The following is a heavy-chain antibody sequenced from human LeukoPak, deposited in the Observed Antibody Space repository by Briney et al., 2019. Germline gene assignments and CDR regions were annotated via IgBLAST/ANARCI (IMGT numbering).Heavy chain of an antibody. V-gene: IGHV1-46*01. CDR2: INPSGGST. CDR1: GYTFTSYY. D-gene: IGHD2-8*01. J-gene: IGHJ3*02. CDR3: ARDLTSPNCTNGVCYAFGI. Sequence: ASVKVSCKASGYTFTSYYMHWVRQAPGQGLEWMGIINPSGGSTSYAQKFQGRVTMTRDTSTSTVYMELSSLRSEDTAVYYCARDLTSPNCTNGVCYAFGIWGQGTMVTVSS.